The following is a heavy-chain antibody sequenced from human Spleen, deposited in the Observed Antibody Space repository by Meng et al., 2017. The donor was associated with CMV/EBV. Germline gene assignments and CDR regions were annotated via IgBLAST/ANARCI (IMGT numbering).Heavy chain of an antibody. CDR2: MNPNGGDT. D-gene: IGHD1-26*01. CDR3: AVTVGATKSYYYYYGMDV. Sequence: GGSLRLSCAASGYSFPTFDFNWVRQAPGQGLEWMGWMNPNGGDTGLAQKFQGRVTMTPDTFTGTAYMELSSLRSEDTAVYYCAVTVGATKSYYYYYGMDVWGQGTTVTVSS. CDR1: GYSFPTFD. J-gene: IGHJ6*02. V-gene: IGHV1-8*01.